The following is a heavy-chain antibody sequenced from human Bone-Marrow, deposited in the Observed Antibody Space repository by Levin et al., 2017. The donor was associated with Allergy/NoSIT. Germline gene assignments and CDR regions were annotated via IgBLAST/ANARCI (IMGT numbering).Heavy chain of an antibody. CDR3: AGKAYGGGSFDN. Sequence: SETLSLTCTVSGGSVITDSYHWSWIRQPPGKGLEWIGYIFYTGNTNYNPSLKSRVTISVDASRNQFSLRLSSVTAADTAVYYCAGKAYGGGSFDNWGQGTLLTVSS. CDR2: IFYTGNT. CDR1: GGSVITDSYH. J-gene: IGHJ4*02. D-gene: IGHD3-16*01. V-gene: IGHV4-61*01.